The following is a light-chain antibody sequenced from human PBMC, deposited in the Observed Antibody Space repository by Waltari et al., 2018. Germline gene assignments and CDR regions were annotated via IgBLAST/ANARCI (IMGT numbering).Light chain of an antibody. Sequence: EIVLTQSPGILSLSPGERATLSCRASQTVNNDYLVWYQQKTGQAPRLLFYGAYSRATGIPDRFSGSGSGTDFTLTISRLEPEDFAMYYCHQSASSPLTFGGGTKVEIK. CDR3: HQSASSPLT. CDR1: QTVNNDY. CDR2: GAY. V-gene: IGKV3-20*01. J-gene: IGKJ4*01.